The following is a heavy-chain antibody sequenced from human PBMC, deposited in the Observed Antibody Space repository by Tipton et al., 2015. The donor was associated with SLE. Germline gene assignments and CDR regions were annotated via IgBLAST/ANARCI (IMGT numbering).Heavy chain of an antibody. CDR1: GASFSDYY. Sequence: GLVKPSETLSLTCAVYGASFSDYYWSWIRHPPGKGLEGIGRIYRSGSTHYNTSLKSRVTMSVDTSRNRFSLKLTSVTAADAAVYYCAREGDRDYFDFWGQGMLVTVSS. D-gene: IGHD2-21*02. J-gene: IGHJ4*02. CDR2: IYRSGST. CDR3: AREGDRDYFDF. V-gene: IGHV4-4*07.